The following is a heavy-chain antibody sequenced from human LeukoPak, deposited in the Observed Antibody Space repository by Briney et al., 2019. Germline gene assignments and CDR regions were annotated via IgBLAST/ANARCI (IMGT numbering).Heavy chain of an antibody. CDR1: GGSISSSSYY. CDR3: ARDTYYYDSSGYSIFDY. Sequence: SETLSLTCTVSGGSISSSSYYWGWLRQPPGKGLEWIGSIYYSGSTYYNPSLKSRVTISVDTSKNQFSLKLSSVTAADTAVYYCARDTYYYDSSGYSIFDYWGQGTLVTVSS. V-gene: IGHV4-39*07. J-gene: IGHJ4*02. D-gene: IGHD3-22*01. CDR2: IYYSGST.